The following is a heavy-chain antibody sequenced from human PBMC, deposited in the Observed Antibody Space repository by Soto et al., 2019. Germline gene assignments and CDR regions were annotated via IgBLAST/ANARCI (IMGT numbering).Heavy chain of an antibody. CDR1: GLTFSSYS. V-gene: IGHV3-48*01. J-gene: IGHJ6*02. CDR2: ISSSSSTI. Sequence: PGGSLRLSCAASGLTFSSYSMNWVRQAPGKGLEWVSYISSSSSTIYYADSVKGRFTISRDNAKNSLYLQMNSLRAEDTALYYCAKDQYGMDVWGQGTTVTVSS. CDR3: AKDQYGMDV.